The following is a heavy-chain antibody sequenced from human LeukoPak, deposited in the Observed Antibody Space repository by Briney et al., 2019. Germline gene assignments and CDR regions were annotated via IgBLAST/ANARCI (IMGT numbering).Heavy chain of an antibody. CDR1: GGSISSGGYS. D-gene: IGHD4-23*01. J-gene: IGHJ5*02. V-gene: IGHV4-30-4*07. Sequence: SETLSLTCAVSGGSISSGGYSWSWIRQPPGKGLEWIGYIYYSGSTYYNPSLKSRVTISVDTSKNQFSLKLSSVTAADTAVYYCARDYDGGNNWFDPWGQGTLVTVSS. CDR2: IYYSGST. CDR3: ARDYDGGNNWFDP.